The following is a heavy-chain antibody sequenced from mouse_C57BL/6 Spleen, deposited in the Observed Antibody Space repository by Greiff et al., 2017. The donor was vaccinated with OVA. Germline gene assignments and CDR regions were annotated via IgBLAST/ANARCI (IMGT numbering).Heavy chain of an antibody. V-gene: IGHV14-3*01. Sequence: VQLQQSVAELVRPGASVKLSCKASGFTIQHTYLHWVKQRPEKSLEWIGRIDPTNGITTYAPKFQGKATITADTSSNTAYLQRISLTSDDTASYYCAPVGGFADWGQGTLVTVSA. J-gene: IGHJ3*01. CDR2: IDPTNGIT. CDR1: GFTIQHTY. CDR3: APVGGFAD.